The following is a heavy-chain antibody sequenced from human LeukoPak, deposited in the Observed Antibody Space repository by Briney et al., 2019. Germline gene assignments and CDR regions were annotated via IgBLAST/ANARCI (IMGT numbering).Heavy chain of an antibody. Sequence: SETLSLTCTVSGGSISSYYWSWIRQPPGKGLEWIGYIYYSGSTNYNPSLKSRVTISVDTSKNQFSLKLSSVTAADTAVYYCARVPIPRGITMVREEGWFDPWGQGTLVTVSS. CDR1: GGSISSYY. V-gene: IGHV4-59*01. D-gene: IGHD3-10*01. CDR2: IYYSGST. J-gene: IGHJ5*02. CDR3: ARVPIPRGITMVREEGWFDP.